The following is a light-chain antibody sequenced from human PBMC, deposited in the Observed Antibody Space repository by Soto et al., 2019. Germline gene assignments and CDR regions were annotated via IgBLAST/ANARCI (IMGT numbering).Light chain of an antibody. V-gene: IGKV3-11*01. CDR1: QSVRSY. Sequence: EIVLTQSPAALSLSPGERATLSCRASQSVRSYLAWYQQKPGQAPRLLIYDASNRATGIPARFSGSGSGTYFSFTISRLEPEYFAVYSFSACSRTFSQGTKVDTK. CDR2: DAS. CDR3: SACSRT. J-gene: IGKJ1*01.